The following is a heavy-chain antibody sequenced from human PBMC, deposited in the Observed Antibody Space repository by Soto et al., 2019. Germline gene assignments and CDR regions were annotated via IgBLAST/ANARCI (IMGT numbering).Heavy chain of an antibody. CDR1: GFTFSSYA. J-gene: IGHJ6*03. V-gene: IGHV3-23*01. CDR3: AAAQTGTKYYYYYMDV. Sequence: GGSLRLSCAASGFTFSSYAMSWVRQAPGKGLEWVSAISGSGGSTYYADSVKGRFTISRDNSKNTQYLQMNSLRAEDTAVYYCAAAQTGTKYYYYYMDVWGKGTTVTVSS. CDR2: ISGSGGST. D-gene: IGHD1-7*01.